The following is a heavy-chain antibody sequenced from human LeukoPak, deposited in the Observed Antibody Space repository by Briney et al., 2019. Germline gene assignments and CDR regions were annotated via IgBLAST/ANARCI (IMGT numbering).Heavy chain of an antibody. CDR3: GRMVYFTLDY. Sequence: GGSLRLSCAASGFXFTDYGIHWVRQAPGKGLEWVAVIWYDASNRDYADSAKGRFTVSRDNSKNIVYLQMNSLRAEDTAVYYCGRMVYFTLDYWGQGVLVTVSS. J-gene: IGHJ4*02. CDR1: GFXFTDYG. D-gene: IGHD2-8*01. CDR2: IWYDASNR. V-gene: IGHV3-33*01.